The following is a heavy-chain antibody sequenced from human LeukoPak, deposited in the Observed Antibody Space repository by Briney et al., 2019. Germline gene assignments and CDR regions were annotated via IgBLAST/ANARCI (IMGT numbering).Heavy chain of an antibody. Sequence: ASVKVSCKASGGTFSSYAISWVRQAPGQGLEWMGRIIPILGIANYAQKFQGRVTITADKSTSTAYMELSSLRSEDTAVCYCARGGYSMYYFDYWGQGTLVTVSS. D-gene: IGHD3-22*01. V-gene: IGHV1-69*04. J-gene: IGHJ4*02. CDR2: IIPILGIA. CDR3: ARGGYSMYYFDY. CDR1: GGTFSSYA.